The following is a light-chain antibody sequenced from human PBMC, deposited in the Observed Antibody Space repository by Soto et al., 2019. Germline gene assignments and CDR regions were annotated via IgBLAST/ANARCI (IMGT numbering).Light chain of an antibody. CDR3: QQSHSTPHT. J-gene: IGKJ2*01. V-gene: IGKV1-39*01. CDR1: HNIVTY. CDR2: EAS. Sequence: DIHMAQSPPSLSASVGDRVTITCRASHNIVTYLNWYQQKAGKAPSLLIYEASHLQSGVPFRFFGSGSGTDFTLTIDNMQHEDSANYYCQQSHSTPHTFGPGTKVDIK.